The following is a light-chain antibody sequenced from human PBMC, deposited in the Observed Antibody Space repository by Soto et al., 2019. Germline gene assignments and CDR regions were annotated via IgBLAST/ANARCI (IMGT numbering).Light chain of an antibody. CDR1: HDIKKY. CDR3: QQFDDLPLT. CDR2: DVS. V-gene: IGKV1-33*01. Sequence: DIQMTQSPSSLSASVGDRVTITCQASHDIKKYLNWYQQKAHKVPKLLIHDVSTLATGVPSRFTGSGSGTDFTLTINSLQPEDVATYYCQQFDDLPLTFGGGIKVDIK. J-gene: IGKJ4*01.